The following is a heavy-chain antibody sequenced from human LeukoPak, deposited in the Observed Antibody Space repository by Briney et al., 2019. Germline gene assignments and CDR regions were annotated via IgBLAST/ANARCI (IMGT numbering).Heavy chain of an antibody. CDR3: ARDRGRGSGYSDYYYYYMDV. J-gene: IGHJ6*03. CDR2: IIPIFGTA. V-gene: IGHV1-69*13. D-gene: IGHD5-12*01. CDR1: GGTFSSYA. Sequence: GASVKVSCKASGGTFSSYAISWVRQAPGQGLEWMGGIIPIFGTANYAQKFQGRVTITADESTSTAYMELSSLRSEDTAVYYCARDRGRGSGYSDYYYYYMDVWGKGTTVTVSS.